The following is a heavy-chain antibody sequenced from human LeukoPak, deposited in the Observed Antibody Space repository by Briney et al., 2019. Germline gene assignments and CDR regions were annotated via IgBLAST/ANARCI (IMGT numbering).Heavy chain of an antibody. Sequence: GGSLRLSCAASGFTFSVAAMTWVRQAPGKGLEWVSLICASGESTYYADSVKGRFTISRDNAKNSLSLQMNSLRAEDTAVYYCARGNHNVLRYFDWFDIWGQGTMVTVSS. J-gene: IGHJ3*02. CDR3: ARGNHNVLRYFDWFDI. CDR2: ICASGEST. D-gene: IGHD3-9*01. CDR1: GFTFSVAA. V-gene: IGHV3-23*01.